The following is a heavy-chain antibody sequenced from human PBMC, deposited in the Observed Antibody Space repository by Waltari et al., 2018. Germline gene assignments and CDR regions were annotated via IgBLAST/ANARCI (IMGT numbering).Heavy chain of an antibody. CDR2: MYYDGDT. D-gene: IGHD3-9*01. CDR1: GGSISSTSYY. J-gene: IGHJ3*02. V-gene: IGHV4-39*07. CDR3: ASPISEAFDI. Sequence: QLQLQESGPGLVKPSETLSLTCSVSGGSISSTSYYWGWIRQPPGKGLEWIGMMYYDGDTYYYPSLKSRVTISMDTSKNQFSLKVSSVTAADTAVYYCASPISEAFDIWGQGTMVTVSS.